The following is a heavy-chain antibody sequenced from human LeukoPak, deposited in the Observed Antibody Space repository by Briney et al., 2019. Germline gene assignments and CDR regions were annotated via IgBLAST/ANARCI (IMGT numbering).Heavy chain of an antibody. CDR2: IKSKTDGGTT. J-gene: IGHJ4*02. CDR3: TTVGSYEGLFVY. V-gene: IGHV3-15*01. Sequence: GGPLRLSYTGSEFTFSKGWMSWVRQAPGKGMEWVGRIKSKTDGGTTDYAAPVKGRFTISRDDSKNTLYLQMNSLKTEDTAVYYCTTVGSYEGLFVYWGQGTLVTVSS. D-gene: IGHD1-26*01. CDR1: EFTFSKGW.